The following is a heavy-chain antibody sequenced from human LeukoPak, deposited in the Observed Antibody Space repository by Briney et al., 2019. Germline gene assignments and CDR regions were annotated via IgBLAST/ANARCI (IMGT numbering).Heavy chain of an antibody. CDR2: IYYIGST. CDR3: ASVRRDGYPFDY. D-gene: IGHD5-24*01. V-gene: IGHV4-59*01. J-gene: IGHJ4*02. Sequence: PSGTLSLTCTVSGGSISSYYWSWIRQPPGKGLEWIGYIYYIGSTNYNPSLKSRVTISVDTSKNQFSLKLSSVTAADTAVYYCASVRRDGYPFDYWGQGTLVTVSS. CDR1: GGSISSYY.